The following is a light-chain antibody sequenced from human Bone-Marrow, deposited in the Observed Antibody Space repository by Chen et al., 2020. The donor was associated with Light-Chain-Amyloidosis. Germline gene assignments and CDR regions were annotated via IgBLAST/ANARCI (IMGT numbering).Light chain of an antibody. Sequence: SYELTQPPSVSVSPGQTARITCSGDDLPTKYAYWYQQKPGQAPVLVIHIDTERPSGISERFSGAGSGATATLTKGGVRAEDGADYHCQSADSSGTYEGIFGEGTKLTVL. CDR2: IDT. J-gene: IGLJ2*01. CDR3: QSADSSGTYEGI. CDR1: DLPTKY. V-gene: IGLV3-25*03.